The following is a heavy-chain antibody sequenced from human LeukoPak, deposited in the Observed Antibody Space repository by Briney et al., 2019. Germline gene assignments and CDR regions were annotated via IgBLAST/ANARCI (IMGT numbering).Heavy chain of an antibody. Sequence: GASVKVSCKASGGTFISYAISWVRQAPGQGLEWMGGIIPIFGTANYAQKFQGRVTITADESTSTAYMELSSLRSEDTAVYYCASTYGDYLWGYFDYWGQGTLVTVSP. CDR2: IIPIFGTA. V-gene: IGHV1-69*01. CDR1: GGTFISYA. CDR3: ASTYGDYLWGYFDY. J-gene: IGHJ4*02. D-gene: IGHD4-17*01.